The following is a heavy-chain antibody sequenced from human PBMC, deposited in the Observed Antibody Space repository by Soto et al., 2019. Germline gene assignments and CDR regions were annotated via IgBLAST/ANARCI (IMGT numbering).Heavy chain of an antibody. V-gene: IGHV3-30*18. CDR1: GFTFSSYG. CDR2: ISYDGSNK. Sequence: QVQLVESGGGVVQPGRSLRLSCAASGFTFSSYGMHWVRQAPGKGLEWVAVISYDGSNKYYADSVKGRFTISRDNSKNTLDLQRNSLRAEDTAVYYCEKDPRGAYDFWSGRYHYYYMDVWGKGTTVTVSS. D-gene: IGHD3-3*01. CDR3: EKDPRGAYDFWSGRYHYYYMDV. J-gene: IGHJ6*03.